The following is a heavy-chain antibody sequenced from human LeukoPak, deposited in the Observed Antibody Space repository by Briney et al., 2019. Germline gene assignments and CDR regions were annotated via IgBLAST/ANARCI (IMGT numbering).Heavy chain of an antibody. J-gene: IGHJ3*02. D-gene: IGHD2-21*02. CDR1: GFTFSSYW. CDR3: ARRCGGDCYDAFDI. V-gene: IGHV3-74*01. Sequence: GGSLRLSCAASGFTFSSYWMHWVRQAPGKGLVWVSRINSDGSSTSYADSVKGRFTISRDNAKNTLYLQMNSPRAEDTAVYYCARRCGGDCYDAFDIWGQGTMVTVSS. CDR2: INSDGSST.